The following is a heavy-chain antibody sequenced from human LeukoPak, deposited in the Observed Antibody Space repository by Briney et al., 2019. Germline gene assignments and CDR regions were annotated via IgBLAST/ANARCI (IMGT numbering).Heavy chain of an antibody. J-gene: IGHJ4*02. Sequence: GGSLRLSCAASGFTFSSYAMHWVRQAPGKGLEWVAAISSDATNKYYADSVRGRFTISRDNSQNTLFLQMNSLRPEDTAVHYCAKEGGYYDSSSHFHFDYWGQGTLVTVSS. D-gene: IGHD3-22*01. CDR2: ISSDATNK. V-gene: IGHV3-30*18. CDR1: GFTFSSYA. CDR3: AKEGGYYDSSSHFHFDY.